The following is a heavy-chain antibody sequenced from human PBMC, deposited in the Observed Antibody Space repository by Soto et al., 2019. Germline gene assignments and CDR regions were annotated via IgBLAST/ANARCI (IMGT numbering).Heavy chain of an antibody. CDR2: ITAYNRNT. CDR3: ERGSWSEGFDP. J-gene: IGHJ5*02. D-gene: IGHD2-15*01. CDR1: GYAFSNYG. Sequence: ASVKVSCKASGYAFSNYGISWVRQAPGQGLEWMGWITAYNRNTNYAQKLRGRVTMTTDTSTSTAYMDLRSLRSDDTAVYYCERGSWSEGFDPWGQGTLVTVSS. V-gene: IGHV1-18*04.